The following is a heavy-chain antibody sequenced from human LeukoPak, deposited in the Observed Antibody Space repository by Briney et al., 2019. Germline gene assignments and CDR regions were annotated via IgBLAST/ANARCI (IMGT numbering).Heavy chain of an antibody. Sequence: GGSLRLSCAASGFTFSSYAMHWVRQAPGKGLEYVSAISSNGGSTYYANSVKGRFTISRDNSKNTLYLQMGSLRAEDTAVYYCASDSSSSFPNYFDYWGQGTLVTVSS. CDR1: GFTFSSYA. CDR2: ISSNGGST. D-gene: IGHD6-6*01. CDR3: ASDSSSSFPNYFDY. J-gene: IGHJ4*02. V-gene: IGHV3-64*01.